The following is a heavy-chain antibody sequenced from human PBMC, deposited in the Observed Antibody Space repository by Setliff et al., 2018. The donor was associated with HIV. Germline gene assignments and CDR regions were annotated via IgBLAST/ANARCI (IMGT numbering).Heavy chain of an antibody. CDR2: IYDSGRT. D-gene: IGHD1-26*01. Sequence: PSETLSLTCTVSGGSISGFYWNWIRQSAGKGLQWIGRIYDSGRTKYNPSLKSRVTMSLDTSKNQSSLNQDSVTAADTAIYFCARGKGGLVGPAEVDSWGPGTLVTVSS. V-gene: IGHV4-4*07. CDR1: GGSISGFY. J-gene: IGHJ4*02. CDR3: ARGKGGLVGPAEVDS.